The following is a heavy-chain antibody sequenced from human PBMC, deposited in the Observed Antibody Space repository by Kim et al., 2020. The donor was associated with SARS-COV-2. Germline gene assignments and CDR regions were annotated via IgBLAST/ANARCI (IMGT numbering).Heavy chain of an antibody. V-gene: IGHV3-30*18. J-gene: IGHJ6*02. CDR3: AKDRVAVAVHYYYGMDV. CDR2: ISYDGSNK. D-gene: IGHD6-19*01. Sequence: GGSLRLSCAASGFTFSSYGMHWVRQAPGKGLEWVAVISYDGSNKYYADSVKGRFTISRDNSKNTLYLQMNSLRAEDTAVYYCAKDRVAVAVHYYYGMDVWGQGTTVTVSS. CDR1: GFTFSSYG.